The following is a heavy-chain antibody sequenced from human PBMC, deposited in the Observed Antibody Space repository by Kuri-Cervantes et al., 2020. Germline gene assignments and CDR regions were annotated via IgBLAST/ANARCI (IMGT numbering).Heavy chain of an antibody. CDR2: INHSGST. Sequence: SETLSLTCAVYGGSFSGYYWSWIRQPPGKGLEWIGEINHSGSTNYNPSLKGRVTISVDTSKNQFSLKLSFVTAADTAIYYCARGEEDYVWGSNDYWGQGTLVTVSS. J-gene: IGHJ4*02. D-gene: IGHD3-16*01. CDR3: ARGEEDYVWGSNDY. V-gene: IGHV4-34*01. CDR1: GGSFSGYY.